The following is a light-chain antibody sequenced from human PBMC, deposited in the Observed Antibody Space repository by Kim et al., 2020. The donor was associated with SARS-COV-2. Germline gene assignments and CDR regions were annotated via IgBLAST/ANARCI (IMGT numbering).Light chain of an antibody. CDR2: GKN. Sequence: AWGQTVRTRGQGDSRRTYYTTWFQQKPGQAPIVVFYGKNNRPAGIPDRFSGSSSGNTASLTIAATQAGDEADYYCNSRDNNDNVLFGGGTQLTVL. J-gene: IGLJ2*01. CDR3: NSRDNNDNVL. CDR1: SRRTYY. V-gene: IGLV3-19*01.